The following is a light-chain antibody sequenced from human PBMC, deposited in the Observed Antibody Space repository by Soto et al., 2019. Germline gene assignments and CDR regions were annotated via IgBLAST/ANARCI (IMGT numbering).Light chain of an antibody. J-gene: IGKJ2*01. CDR3: QQYYDWPLYT. CDR1: QSVSSN. Sequence: EIVTTQSPATLSVSPGDRATLSCRASQSVSSNLAWYQQKPGQAPRLLMYGASTRVIGIPVRFSGSGSGTEFTLTISSLQPEDFAVYYCQQYYDWPLYTFGQGTKLEIK. CDR2: GAS. V-gene: IGKV3-15*01.